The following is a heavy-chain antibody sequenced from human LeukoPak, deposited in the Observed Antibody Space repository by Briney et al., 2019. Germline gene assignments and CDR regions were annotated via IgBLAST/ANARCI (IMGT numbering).Heavy chain of an antibody. Sequence: SETLSLTCAVYCGSFSVAYWSWIRQPPGKWLEWIGEIKHGVSTNYNPFLKTRVTISVDTPKNRFSLKMSSVTAAETAVYYCARGRLGERWLQFGAGASAFDIWGQGTMVTVSS. CDR3: ARGRLGERWLQFGAGASAFDI. D-gene: IGHD5-24*01. CDR1: CGSFSVAY. V-gene: IGHV4-34*01. J-gene: IGHJ3*02. CDR2: IKHGVST.